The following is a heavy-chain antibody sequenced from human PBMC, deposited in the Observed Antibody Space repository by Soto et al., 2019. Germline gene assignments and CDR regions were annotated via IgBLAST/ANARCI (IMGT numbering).Heavy chain of an antibody. J-gene: IGHJ6*02. CDR2: IYYSGST. CDR3: AASCVACGGFNYYGMDV. CDR1: GGSISSGGYY. V-gene: IGHV4-31*03. Sequence: QVQLQESGPGLVKPSQTLSLTCTVSGGSISSGGYYWSWIRQHPGKGLEWIGYIYYSGSTYYNPXLKRRVTISXDXSXHXXSLKLSSVTAADPAVYYCAASCVACGGFNYYGMDVWGQGTTVTVSS. D-gene: IGHD2-21*01.